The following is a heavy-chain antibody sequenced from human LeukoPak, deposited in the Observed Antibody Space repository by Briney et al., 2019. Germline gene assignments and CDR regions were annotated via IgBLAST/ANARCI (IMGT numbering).Heavy chain of an antibody. CDR2: IGGSGSNI. Sequence: GGSLRLSCAASGVTFSDYYMSWVRQAPGKGLEWVSDIGGSGSNIYYADSVKGRFTISRDNAKNSLYLQMSSLRAEDTAVYYCASSLAAAVEYFDYWGQGTLVTVSS. D-gene: IGHD6-13*01. J-gene: IGHJ4*02. CDR1: GVTFSDYY. CDR3: ASSLAAAVEYFDY. V-gene: IGHV3-11*01.